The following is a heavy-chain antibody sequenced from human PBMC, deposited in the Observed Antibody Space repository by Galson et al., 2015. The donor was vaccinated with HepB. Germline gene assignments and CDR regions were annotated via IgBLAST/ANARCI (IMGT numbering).Heavy chain of an antibody. V-gene: IGHV3-30*03. J-gene: IGHJ4*02. CDR2: ISYDGYTE. CDR1: GFVFTTYA. D-gene: IGHD3-9*01. CDR3: ARDDWTHVNSWHNYFHS. Sequence: SLRLSCAASGFVFTTYAMHWVRQAPGKGLEWVAVISYDGYTERYADSVKGRFTISRENSKNTLFLQMDSLRLEDTAMYYCARDDWTHVNSWHNYFHSWGQGALVTVSS.